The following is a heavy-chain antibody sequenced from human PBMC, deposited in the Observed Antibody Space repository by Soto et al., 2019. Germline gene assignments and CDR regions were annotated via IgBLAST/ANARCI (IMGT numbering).Heavy chain of an antibody. CDR3: ARAPGYSYGVDY. Sequence: QVQLVQSGAEVKKPGSSVKVSCKASGGTFSSYTISWVRQAPGQGLEWMGRIIPILGIANYAQKSQGRVTITADKSTSTAYMELSSLRSEDTAVYYCARAPGYSYGVDYWGQGTLVTVSS. CDR1: GGTFSSYT. D-gene: IGHD5-18*01. V-gene: IGHV1-69*02. J-gene: IGHJ4*02. CDR2: IIPILGIA.